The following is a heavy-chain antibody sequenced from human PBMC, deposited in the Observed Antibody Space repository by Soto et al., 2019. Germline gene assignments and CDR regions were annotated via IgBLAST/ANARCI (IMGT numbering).Heavy chain of an antibody. V-gene: IGHV3-33*01. CDR3: ARCVYDSSGQDGMDV. Sequence: QVQLVESGGGVVQPGRSLRLSCAASGFTFSSYGMHWVRQAPGKGLEWVAVIWYDGSNKYYADSVKGRFTISRDNSKNTLYLQMNSLGAEDTAVYYCARCVYDSSGQDGMDVWGQGTTVTVSS. J-gene: IGHJ6*02. D-gene: IGHD3-22*01. CDR1: GFTFSSYG. CDR2: IWYDGSNK.